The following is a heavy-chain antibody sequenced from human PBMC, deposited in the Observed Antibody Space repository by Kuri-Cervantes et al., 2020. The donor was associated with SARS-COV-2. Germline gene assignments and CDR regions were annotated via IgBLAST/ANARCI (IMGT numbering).Heavy chain of an antibody. CDR3: ASDMRYCSSTSCFLFDP. J-gene: IGHJ5*02. CDR1: GYTFTSYY. Sequence: ASVKVSCKASGYTFTSYYMHWVRQAPGQGLEWMGIINPSGGSTSYAQKFQGRVTMTRDTYTSTAYMELSSLRSEDTAAYYCASDMRYCSSTSCFLFDPWGQGTLVTVSS. CDR2: INPSGGST. D-gene: IGHD2-2*01. V-gene: IGHV1-46*01.